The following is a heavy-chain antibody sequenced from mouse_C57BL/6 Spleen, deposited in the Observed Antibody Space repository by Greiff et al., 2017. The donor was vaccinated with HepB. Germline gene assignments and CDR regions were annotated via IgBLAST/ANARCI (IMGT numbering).Heavy chain of an antibody. J-gene: IGHJ3*01. CDR1: GFSLTSYG. V-gene: IGHV2-6*01. CDR2: IWGVGST. D-gene: IGHD1-1*01. CDR3: ASDPGLSSTTVVPFAY. Sequence: QVQLKQSGPGLVAPSQSLSITCTVSGFSLTSYGVDWVRQSPGKGLEWLGVIWGVGSTNYNSALKSRLSISKDNSKSQVFLKMNSLQTDDTAMYYCASDPGLSSTTVVPFAYWGQGTLVTVSA.